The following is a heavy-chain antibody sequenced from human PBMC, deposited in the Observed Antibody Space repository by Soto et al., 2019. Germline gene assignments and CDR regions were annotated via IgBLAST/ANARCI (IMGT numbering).Heavy chain of an antibody. CDR2: ISYDGSNK. V-gene: IGHV3-30*03. Sequence: QVQLVESGGGVVQPGRSLRLSCAASGFTFSSYGMHWVRQAPGKGLEWVAVISYDGSNKYYADSVKGRFTISRDNSKNTLYLQMNSLRAEDTAVYYCAPWFGAFDCWGQGTLVTVSS. CDR3: APWFGAFDC. CDR1: GFTFSSYG. J-gene: IGHJ4*02. D-gene: IGHD3-10*01.